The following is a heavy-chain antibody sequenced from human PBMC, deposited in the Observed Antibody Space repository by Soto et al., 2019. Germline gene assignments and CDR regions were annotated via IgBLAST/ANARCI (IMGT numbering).Heavy chain of an antibody. D-gene: IGHD2-15*01. Sequence: GGSLRLSCAASGFTFSSYGMHWVRQAPGKGLEWVAVISYDGSNKYYADSVKGRFTISRDNSKNTLYLQMNSLRAEDTAVYYCAKDYCSGGSCYYFDYWGQGTLVTVSS. J-gene: IGHJ4*02. CDR1: GFTFSSYG. V-gene: IGHV3-30*18. CDR3: AKDYCSGGSCYYFDY. CDR2: ISYDGSNK.